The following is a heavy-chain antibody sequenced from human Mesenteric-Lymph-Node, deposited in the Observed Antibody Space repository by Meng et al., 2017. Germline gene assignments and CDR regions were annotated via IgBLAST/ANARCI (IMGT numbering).Heavy chain of an antibody. V-gene: IGHV3-20*04. CDR3: ARGLDTMVRGVIIPPYYYYYGMDV. D-gene: IGHD3-10*01. CDR1: GFTFDDYG. Sequence: GGSLRLSCAASGFTFDDYGMSWVRQAPGKGLEWVSGINWNGGSTGYADSVKGRFTISRDNAKNSLYLQMNSLRAEDTALYYCARGLDTMVRGVIIPPYYYYYGMDVWGQGTTVTVSS. J-gene: IGHJ6*02. CDR2: INWNGGST.